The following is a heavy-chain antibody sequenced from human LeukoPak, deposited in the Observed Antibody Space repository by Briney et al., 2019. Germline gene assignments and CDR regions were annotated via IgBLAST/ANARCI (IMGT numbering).Heavy chain of an antibody. Sequence: GGSLRLSCAASGFTFSSYNMGWVRQAPGKGLEWVSSISSSGSKTHYADSVKGRFTISRDNAKNSLYLQLNSLRAEDTAVYYCATVREPQYFDSWGQGTLVTVSS. J-gene: IGHJ4*02. V-gene: IGHV3-21*01. CDR1: GFTFSSYN. D-gene: IGHD5-24*01. CDR2: ISSSGSKT. CDR3: ATVREPQYFDS.